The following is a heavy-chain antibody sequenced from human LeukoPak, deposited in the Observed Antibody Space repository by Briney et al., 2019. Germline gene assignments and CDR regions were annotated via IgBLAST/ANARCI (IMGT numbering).Heavy chain of an antibody. D-gene: IGHD4-17*01. CDR2: IKQDGSEK. J-gene: IGHJ4*02. CDR1: GFTFSSYW. CDR3: ARNPYGDYYFDY. Sequence: GGSLRLSCAASGFTFSSYWMTWVRQAPGEGLEWVGNIKQDGSEKYYVDSVKGRFTISRDNAKNSLYLQMNSLRGDDTGIYYCARNPYGDYYFDYWGQGTLVTVSS. V-gene: IGHV3-7*01.